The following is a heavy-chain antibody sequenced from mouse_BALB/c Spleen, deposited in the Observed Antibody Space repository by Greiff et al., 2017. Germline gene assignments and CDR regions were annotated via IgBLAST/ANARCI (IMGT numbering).Heavy chain of an antibody. Sequence: EVMLVESGGDLVKPGGSLKLSCAASGFTFSSYGMSWVRQTPDKRLEWVATISSGGSYTYYPDSVKGRFTISRDNAKNTLYLQMSSLKSEDTAMYYCARAGDGSPFAYWGQGTLVTVSA. V-gene: IGHV5-6*01. CDR1: GFTFSSYG. J-gene: IGHJ3*01. CDR2: ISSGGSYT. D-gene: IGHD1-1*01. CDR3: ARAGDGSPFAY.